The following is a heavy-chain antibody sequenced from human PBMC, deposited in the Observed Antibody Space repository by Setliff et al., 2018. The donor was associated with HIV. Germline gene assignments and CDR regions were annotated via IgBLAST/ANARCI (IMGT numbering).Heavy chain of an antibody. Sequence: SGPTLVNPTQTLTLTCTVSGFSIGTLGMCLSWIRQPLGKALEWLALIYWNDDKRYSPSLKSRLTITKDTSKNQVVLTMTNMDPVDTATYYCAHRPNLPTAIQEDWFDPWCQGTLVTVSS. CDR2: IYWNDDK. J-gene: IGHJ5*02. V-gene: IGHV2-5*08. CDR1: GFSIGTLGMC. CDR3: AHRPNLPTAIQEDWFDP. D-gene: IGHD2-2*02.